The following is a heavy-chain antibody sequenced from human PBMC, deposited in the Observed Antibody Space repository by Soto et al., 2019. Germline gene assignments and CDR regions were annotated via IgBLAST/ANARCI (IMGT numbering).Heavy chain of an antibody. CDR2: ISLYSDGT. V-gene: IGHV1-18*04. CDR1: GYTFTTYG. Sequence: ASVKVSCKASGYTFTTYGITWVRQAPGQPLEWLGWISLYSDGTNYAQKFQGRVSMTTDTSTTTAYMELRSLRSDDTAVYYCARVVPGAEAWFGPWGQGTLVTVSS. CDR3: ARVVPGAEAWFGP. D-gene: IGHD2-2*01. J-gene: IGHJ5*02.